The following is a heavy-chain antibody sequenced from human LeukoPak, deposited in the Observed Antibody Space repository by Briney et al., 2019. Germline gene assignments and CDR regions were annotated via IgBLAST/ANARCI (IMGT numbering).Heavy chain of an antibody. CDR2: IYSGGST. J-gene: IGHJ4*02. V-gene: IGHV3-66*01. CDR3: AGTYYYDSSGYYFDY. D-gene: IGHD3-22*01. Sequence: GGSLRLSCAASGFTVSSNYMSWVRQAPGKGLEWVSVIYSGGSTYYADSVKGRSTISRDNSKTTLYLQMNSLRAEDTAVYYCAGTYYYDSSGYYFDYWGQGTLVTVSS. CDR1: GFTVSSNY.